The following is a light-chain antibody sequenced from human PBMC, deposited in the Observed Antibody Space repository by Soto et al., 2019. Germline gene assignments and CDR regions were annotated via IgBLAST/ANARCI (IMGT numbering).Light chain of an antibody. CDR1: SSNIGSNT. Sequence: QSVLTQPPSASGTPGQRVTISCSGSSSNIGSNTVNWYQQPRGTAPKLLIYSNNQRPSAVPDRFSGSKSGTSASLAISGLQSEDEADYYCAAWDDSLNGWVFGGGTKLTVL. J-gene: IGLJ3*02. CDR3: AAWDDSLNGWV. V-gene: IGLV1-44*01. CDR2: SNN.